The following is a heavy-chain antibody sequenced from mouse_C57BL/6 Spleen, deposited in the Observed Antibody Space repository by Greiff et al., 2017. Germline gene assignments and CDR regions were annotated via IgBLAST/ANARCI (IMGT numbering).Heavy chain of an antibody. CDR3: ARHDGYFDY. CDR2: ISNLAYSI. D-gene: IGHD2-3*01. Sequence: EVQGVESGGGLVQPGGSLKLSCASSGFTFSDYGMAWVRQAPRKGPEWVAFISNLAYSIYYADTVTGRFTISRENAKNTLYLEMSSLRSEDTAMYYCARHDGYFDYWGQGTTLTVSS. J-gene: IGHJ2*01. CDR1: GFTFSDYG. V-gene: IGHV5-15*01.